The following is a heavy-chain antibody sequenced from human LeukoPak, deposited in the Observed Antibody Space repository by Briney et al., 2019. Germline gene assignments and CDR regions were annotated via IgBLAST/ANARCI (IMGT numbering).Heavy chain of an antibody. D-gene: IGHD1-26*01. CDR2: IYYSGST. V-gene: IGHV4-59*08. CDR1: GGSISSYY. CDR3: ARLGTIGRSNFDY. J-gene: IGHJ4*02. Sequence: SETLSLTCTVSGGSISSYYWSWIRQPPGKGLEWIGYIYYSGSTNYNPSLKSRVTISVDTSKNQFSLKVSSVIAADTAVYFCARLGTIGRSNFDYWGQGTLVTVSS.